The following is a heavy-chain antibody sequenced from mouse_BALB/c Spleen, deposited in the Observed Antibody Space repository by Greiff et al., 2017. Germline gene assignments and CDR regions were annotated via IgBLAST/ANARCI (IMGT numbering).Heavy chain of an antibody. V-gene: IGHV7-3*02. CDR1: GFTFTDYY. CDR2: IRNKANGYTT. J-gene: IGHJ2*01. Sequence: EVQLVESGGGLVQPGGSLRLSCATSGFTFTDYYMSWVRQPPGKALEWLGFIRNKANGYTTEYSASVKVRFTISRDNSQSILYLQMNTLRAEDSTTYYCARDSGAYYFDYWGQGTTLTVSS. CDR3: ARDSGAYYFDY.